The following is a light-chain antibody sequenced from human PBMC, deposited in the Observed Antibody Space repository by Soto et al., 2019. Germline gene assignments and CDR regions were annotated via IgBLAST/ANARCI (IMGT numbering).Light chain of an antibody. CDR1: QSVSSNY. J-gene: IGKJ4*01. Sequence: EIVLTQSPGTLSLTPGERATLSCRASQSVSSNYLAWYQQKPGQAPRLLIYGASSRATGIPDRFRGSGSGTDFTLTISRLEPEDFAVYYCQQYGSSPRVTVGGGTKVEIK. CDR2: GAS. CDR3: QQYGSSPRVT. V-gene: IGKV3-20*01.